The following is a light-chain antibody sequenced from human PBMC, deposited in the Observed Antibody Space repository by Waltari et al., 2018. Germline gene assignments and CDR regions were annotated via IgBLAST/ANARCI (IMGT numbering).Light chain of an antibody. J-gene: IGKJ2*01. CDR1: QRTSSN. V-gene: IGKV3-15*01. Sequence: EIVMTQSPATLSWSPGERATLSCRASQRTSSNLAWYQQKPGQAPRLLIYAAYTTATGIPARFSGSRHRTXXXXXXXXXQPEDFAIYYCQQYNNWPFAFGQGTKLEVK. CDR2: AAY. CDR3: QQYNNWPFA.